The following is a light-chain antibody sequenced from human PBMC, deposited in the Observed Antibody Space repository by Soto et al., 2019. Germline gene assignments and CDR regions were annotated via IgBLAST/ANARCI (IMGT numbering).Light chain of an antibody. CDR2: DVS. V-gene: IGKV3-15*01. CDR3: QQYNNWPFS. Sequence: TQSPGTLSLSPGESATLSCRASQTVSITYLTWYQQKPGQAPRLLIYDVSTRATGVPARFSGTGSETDFTLTISGLQSEDSAVYFCQQYNNWPFSFGQGTRLEIK. J-gene: IGKJ5*01. CDR1: QTVSITY.